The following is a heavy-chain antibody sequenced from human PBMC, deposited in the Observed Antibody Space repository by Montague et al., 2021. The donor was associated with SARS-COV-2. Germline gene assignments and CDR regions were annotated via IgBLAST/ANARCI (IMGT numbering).Heavy chain of an antibody. CDR2: IYHSGST. CDR3: ARTIVVVSAASRYFDL. D-gene: IGHD2-2*01. V-gene: IGHV4-30-2*02. CDR1: GGSISIDNYS. J-gene: IGHJ2*01. Sequence: TLSLTRAVSGGSISIDNYSWNWLRQPPGKGLEWIGYIYHSGSTSYNPSLEGRVTISVDTSKAQFSLKLNSVTAADTAVYYCARTIVVVSAASRYFDLWGRGTLVTVSS.